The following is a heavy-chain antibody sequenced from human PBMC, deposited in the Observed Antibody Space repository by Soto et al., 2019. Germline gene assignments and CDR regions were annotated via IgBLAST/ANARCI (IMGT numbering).Heavy chain of an antibody. CDR1: GFTFSSYA. V-gene: IGHV3-23*01. D-gene: IGHD3-3*01. J-gene: IGHJ6*02. CDR3: AKVPRSDSWSGYSHGMDV. CDR2: ISGSGGST. Sequence: PGGSLRLSCAASGFTFSSYAMSWVRQAPGKGLEWVSAISGSGGSTYYADSVKGRFTISRDNSKNTLYLQMNSLRAEDTAVYYCAKVPRSDSWSGYSHGMDVWGQGTTVTVSS.